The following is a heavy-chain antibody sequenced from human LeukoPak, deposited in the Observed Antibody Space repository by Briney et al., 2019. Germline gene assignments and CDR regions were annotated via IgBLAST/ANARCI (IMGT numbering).Heavy chain of an antibody. CDR2: IRYDGSND. D-gene: IGHD6-19*01. J-gene: IGHJ4*02. CDR3: ASGIAVAGPSFDY. V-gene: IGHV3-30*02. CDR1: GFTFSSYG. Sequence: GGSLRLSCAASGFTFSSYGMHWVRQAPGKGLEGVAFIRYDGSNDYYADSVKGRFTISRDNAKNTLYLQMNSLRAEDTAVYYCASGIAVAGPSFDYWGQGTLVTVSS.